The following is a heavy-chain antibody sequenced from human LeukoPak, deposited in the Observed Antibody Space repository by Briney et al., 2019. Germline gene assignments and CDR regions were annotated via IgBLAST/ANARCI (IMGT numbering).Heavy chain of an antibody. Sequence: GGSLRLSCAASGFTFSSYGMHWVRQAPGKGLDWVALISYDGSNKYYADSVKGRFTISRDNSKNTLYLQMNSLRTEDTAVYYCAKSGQRFFDYWGQGTLVTVSS. J-gene: IGHJ4*02. CDR2: ISYDGSNK. CDR3: AKSGQRFFDY. V-gene: IGHV3-30*18. CDR1: GFTFSSYG.